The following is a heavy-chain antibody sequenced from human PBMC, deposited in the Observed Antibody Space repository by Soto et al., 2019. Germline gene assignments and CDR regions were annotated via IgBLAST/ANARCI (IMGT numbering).Heavy chain of an antibody. Sequence: VQLLESGGGLVQPGGSLRLSCAASGFTFSNYAMSWVRQAPGKGLEWVSSVSGSGGNTYYADSVQGRLTISRDNSKNRLNLQMNSLRAEDTAVYYCAKLNLFVSAASGRGPSDYWGEGTLVTVSS. V-gene: IGHV3-23*01. CDR2: VSGSGGNT. CDR3: AKLNLFVSAASGRGPSDY. CDR1: GFTFSNYA. D-gene: IGHD6-13*01. J-gene: IGHJ4*02.